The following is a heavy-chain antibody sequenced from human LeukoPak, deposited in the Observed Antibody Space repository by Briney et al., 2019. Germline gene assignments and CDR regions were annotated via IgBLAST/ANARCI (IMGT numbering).Heavy chain of an antibody. Sequence: GGSLRLSCAASGFTFSNYGIHWVRQAPGKGLEWVAVIWYDGSSKHYADSVKGRFTISRDNSKNTLYLQMNSLRAEDTAVYYCARVDDSSNDYWGQGTLVTVSS. CDR1: GFTFSNYG. V-gene: IGHV3-33*01. J-gene: IGHJ4*02. D-gene: IGHD6-19*01. CDR3: ARVDDSSNDY. CDR2: IWYDGSSK.